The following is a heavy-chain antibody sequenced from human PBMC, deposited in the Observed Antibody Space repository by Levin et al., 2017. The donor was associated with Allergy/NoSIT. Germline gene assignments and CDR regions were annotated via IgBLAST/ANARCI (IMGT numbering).Heavy chain of an antibody. CDR1: GFTFSSYG. CDR2: ISYDGSNK. Sequence: GGSLRLSCAASGFTFSSYGMHWVRQAPGKGLEWVAVISYDGSNKYYADSVKGRFTISRDNSKNTLYLQMNSLRAEDTAVYYCAKRAHMVTYDLYYFDYWGQGTLVTVSS. J-gene: IGHJ4*02. D-gene: IGHD5-18*01. V-gene: IGHV3-30*18. CDR3: AKRAHMVTYDLYYFDY.